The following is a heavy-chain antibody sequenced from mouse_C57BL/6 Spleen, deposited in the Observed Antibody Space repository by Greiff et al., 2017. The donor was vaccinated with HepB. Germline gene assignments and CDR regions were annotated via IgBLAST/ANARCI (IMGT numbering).Heavy chain of an antibody. V-gene: IGHV1-59*01. D-gene: IGHD1-1*01. CDR3: ARGVITTVVATPFDY. Sequence: VQLQQSGAELVRPGTSVKLSCKASGYTFTSYWMHWVKQRPGQGLEWIGVIDPSDSYTNYNQKFKGKATLTVDTSSSTAYMQLSSLTSEDSAVYYCARGVITTVVATPFDYWGQGTTLTVSS. CDR1: GYTFTSYW. CDR2: IDPSDSYT. J-gene: IGHJ2*01.